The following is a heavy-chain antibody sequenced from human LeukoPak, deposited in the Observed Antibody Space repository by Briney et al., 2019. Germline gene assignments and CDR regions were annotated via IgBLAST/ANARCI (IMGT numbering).Heavy chain of an antibody. CDR2: INHSATP. D-gene: IGHD2-2*01. J-gene: IGHJ5*02. V-gene: IGHV4-34*01. CDR1: GGSFSGYY. Sequence: SETLSLTCAVYGGSFSGYYWSWIRQPPGKGLEWIGEINHSATPNYNPSLKSRVTISVDTSNNQFSLKLSSVPAADTAVYYCARNKVVVVPAAIRRIWFHPWGQGTLVPVSS. CDR3: ARNKVVVVPAAIRRIWFHP.